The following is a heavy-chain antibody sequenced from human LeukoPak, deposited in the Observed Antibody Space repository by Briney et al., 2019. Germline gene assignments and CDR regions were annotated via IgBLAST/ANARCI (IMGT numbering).Heavy chain of an antibody. V-gene: IGHV1-46*01. J-gene: IGHJ6*02. D-gene: IGHD2-15*01. CDR2: INPSGGST. Sequence: GASVKVSCKASGYTFTSYYMHWVRQAPGQGLEWMGIINPSGGSTSYAQKFQGRVTMTRNTSISTAYMELSSLRSEDTAVYYCARGHEMVVAATRYYYYYGMDVWGQGTTVTVSS. CDR1: GYTFTSYY. CDR3: ARGHEMVVAATRYYYYYGMDV.